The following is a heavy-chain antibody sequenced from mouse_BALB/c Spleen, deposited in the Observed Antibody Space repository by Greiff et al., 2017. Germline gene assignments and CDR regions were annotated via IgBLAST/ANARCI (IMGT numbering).Heavy chain of an antibody. CDR3: ARGGGDY. CDR1: GFTFTDYY. CDR2: IRNKANGYTT. V-gene: IGHV7-3*02. Sequence: EVKLMESGGGLVQPGGSLRLSCATSGFTFTDYYMSWVRQPPGKALEWLGFIRNKANGYTTEYSASVKGRFTISRDNSQSILYLQMNTLGAEDSATYYCARGGGDYWGQGTSVTVSS. J-gene: IGHJ4*01.